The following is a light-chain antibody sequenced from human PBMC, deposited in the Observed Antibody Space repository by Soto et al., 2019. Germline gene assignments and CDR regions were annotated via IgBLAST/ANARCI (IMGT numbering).Light chain of an antibody. J-gene: IGKJ5*01. CDR2: GAS. V-gene: IGKV3-20*01. CDR1: QSVSSSY. CDR3: QQYGSSPPIT. Sequence: EIVLTQSPGTLSLSPGERATLSCRASQSVSSSYLAWYQLKPGQAPRLLIYGASSRAIGIPDRFSGSGSGTDFTLTISSLEPEDFAVYYCQQYGSSPPITFGQGTRLETK.